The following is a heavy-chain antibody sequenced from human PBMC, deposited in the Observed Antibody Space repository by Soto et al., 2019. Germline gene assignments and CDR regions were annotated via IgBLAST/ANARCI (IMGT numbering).Heavy chain of an antibody. CDR1: GYTFTSYY. D-gene: IGHD6-6*01. V-gene: IGHV1-46*03. CDR3: ATDENSRGSRSSESNYYYYYMDG. Sequence: ASVKVSCKASGYTFTSYYMHWVRQAPGQGLEWMGIINPSGGSTSYAQKFQGRVTMTRDTSTSTVYMELSSLRSEDTAVYYCATDENSRGSRSSESNYYYYYMDGWGKGTTVTVS. J-gene: IGHJ6*03. CDR2: INPSGGST.